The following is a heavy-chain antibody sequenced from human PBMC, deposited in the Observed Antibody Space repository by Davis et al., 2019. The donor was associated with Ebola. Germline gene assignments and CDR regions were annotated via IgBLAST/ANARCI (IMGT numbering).Heavy chain of an antibody. Sequence: SVKVSCKASGYTFTDYYMHWVRQAPGQGLEWMGRINPTSGGTNYAQKFQGRVTMTRDTSSSTVHLELRMLRSDDTAVYYWARDDRQFRVFGELGTVGVGVWGKGTTVTVSS. D-gene: IGHD3-10*01. V-gene: IGHV1-2*06. J-gene: IGHJ6*04. CDR2: INPTSGGT. CDR3: ARDDRQFRVFGELGTVGVGV. CDR1: GYTFTDYY.